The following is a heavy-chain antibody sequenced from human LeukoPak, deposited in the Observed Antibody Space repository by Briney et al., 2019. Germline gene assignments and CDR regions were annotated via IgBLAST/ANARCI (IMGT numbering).Heavy chain of an antibody. CDR2: ISSSSSTI. CDR1: GFTFSSYS. V-gene: IGHV3-48*01. Sequence: QPGGSLRLSCAASGFTFSSYSMNWVRQAPGKGLEWVSYISSSSSTIYYADSVKGRFTISRDNAKNSLYLQMNSLRAEDTAVYYCARDPTFRSGYSYFDYWGQGTLVTVSS. D-gene: IGHD3-3*01. J-gene: IGHJ4*02. CDR3: ARDPTFRSGYSYFDY.